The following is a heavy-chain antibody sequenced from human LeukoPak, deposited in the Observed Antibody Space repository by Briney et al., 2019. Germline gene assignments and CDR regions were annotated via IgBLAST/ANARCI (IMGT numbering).Heavy chain of an antibody. CDR3: ARDRLEYSGSWYVDY. CDR1: GGSISSYY. V-gene: IGHV4-4*07. Sequence: SETLSLTCTVSGGSISSYYWSWIRQPAGKGLEWIGRIYTSGSTNYNPSLKSRVTMSVDTSKNQFSLKLSSVTAADTAVYYCARDRLEYSGSWYVDYWGQGTLVTVSS. J-gene: IGHJ4*02. D-gene: IGHD6-13*01. CDR2: IYTSGST.